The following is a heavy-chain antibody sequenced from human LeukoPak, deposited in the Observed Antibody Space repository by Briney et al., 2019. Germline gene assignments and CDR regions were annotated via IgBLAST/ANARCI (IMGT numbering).Heavy chain of an antibody. V-gene: IGHV1-2*02. CDR3: ARVNVLTGYYDY. CDR1: GYTFTGYY. D-gene: IGHD3-9*01. CDR2: INPNSGGT. Sequence: ASVKVSCKASGYTFTGYYMHWVRQAPGQGLEWMGWINPNSGGTNYAQKFQGRVTMTRDTSISTAYMELSRLRSDDTAVYYCARVNVLTGYYDYWGQGTLVTVSS. J-gene: IGHJ4*02.